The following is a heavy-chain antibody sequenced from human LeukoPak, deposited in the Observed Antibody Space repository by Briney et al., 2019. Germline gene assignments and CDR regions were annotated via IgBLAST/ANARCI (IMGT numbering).Heavy chain of an antibody. J-gene: IGHJ4*02. D-gene: IGHD2-2*01. CDR3: AREPRPRPQLGYCSSTSCSRPYYFDY. CDR2: INHSGSA. Sequence: SETLSLTCAVYGGSFSGYYWSWIRQPPGKGLEWIGEINHSGSANYNPSLKSRVTISLDTSKNQFSLKLSSVTAADTAVYYCAREPRPRPQLGYCSSTSCSRPYYFDYWGQGTLVTVSS. CDR1: GGSFSGYY. V-gene: IGHV4-34*01.